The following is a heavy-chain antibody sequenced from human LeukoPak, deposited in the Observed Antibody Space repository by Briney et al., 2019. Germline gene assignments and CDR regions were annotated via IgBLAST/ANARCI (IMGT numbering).Heavy chain of an antibody. J-gene: IGHJ4*02. CDR1: GYTFTGYY. CDR2: VNPNSGGT. Sequence: ASVKVSCKASGYTFTGYYMHWVRQAPGQGLEWMGWVNPNSGGTNYAQKFQGRVTMTRDTSISTAYMELSRLRSDDTAVYYCARGGAAAGYVGFDYWGQGTLVTVSS. CDR3: ARGGAAAGYVGFDY. D-gene: IGHD6-13*01. V-gene: IGHV1-2*02.